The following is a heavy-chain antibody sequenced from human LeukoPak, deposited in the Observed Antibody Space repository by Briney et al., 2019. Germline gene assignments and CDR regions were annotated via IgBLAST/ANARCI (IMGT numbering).Heavy chain of an antibody. Sequence: SETLSLTCAVYGGSFSDYYWTWIRQPPGKGLEWIGEINHSGITNCNPSLKSRVTISVDTSKNQFSLKVTSVIAADTAVYYCARTFSAGDTFLNYWGQGKRVTVSS. CDR2: INHSGIT. J-gene: IGHJ4*02. CDR1: GGSFSDYY. D-gene: IGHD6-13*01. CDR3: ARTFSAGDTFLNY. V-gene: IGHV4-34*01.